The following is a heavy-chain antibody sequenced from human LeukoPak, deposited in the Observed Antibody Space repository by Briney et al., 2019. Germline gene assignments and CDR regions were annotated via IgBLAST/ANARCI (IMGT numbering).Heavy chain of an antibody. CDR3: AREAYYGSGRGGNWFDP. J-gene: IGHJ5*02. V-gene: IGHV3-48*04. D-gene: IGHD3-10*01. Sequence: GGSLRLSCAASGFTFSSYSMNWVRQAPGKGLEWVSYISSSSSTIYYADSVKGRFTISRDNAKNSLYLQMNSLRAEDTAVYYCAREAYYGSGRGGNWFDPWGQGTLVTVSS. CDR2: ISSSSSTI. CDR1: GFTFSSYS.